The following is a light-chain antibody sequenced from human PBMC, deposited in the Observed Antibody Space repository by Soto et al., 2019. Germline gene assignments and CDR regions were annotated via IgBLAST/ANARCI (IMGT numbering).Light chain of an antibody. CDR1: QSVSTY. CDR3: QQRSNWPLT. Sequence: EIVLTQSPATLSLSPGERATLSCRASQSVSTYLAWYQQQPGQAPRLLIYDASNRATGIPARFSGSGSGTDFTLTISSLEPEDFAIYFCQQRSNWPLTFGPGTNVDF. V-gene: IGKV3-11*01. J-gene: IGKJ3*01. CDR2: DAS.